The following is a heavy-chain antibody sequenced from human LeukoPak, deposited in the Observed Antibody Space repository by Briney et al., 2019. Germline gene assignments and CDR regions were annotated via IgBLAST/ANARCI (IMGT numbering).Heavy chain of an antibody. CDR3: ARGRTGAAALDF. CDR1: GGSFSGHY. D-gene: IGHD2-2*01. CDR2: STHTGST. J-gene: IGHJ4*02. Sequence: SETLSLTCAVYGGSFSGHYWTWIRQAPGKGLEWIGESTHTGSTNYNPSLKSRVTISVDTSKNQFSLKLTSVSAADTAVYHCARGRTGAAALDFWGPGTLVTVTS. V-gene: IGHV4-34*01.